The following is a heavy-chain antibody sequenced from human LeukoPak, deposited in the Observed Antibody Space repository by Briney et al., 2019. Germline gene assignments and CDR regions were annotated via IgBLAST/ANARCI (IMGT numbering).Heavy chain of an antibody. V-gene: IGHV3-7*01. CDR2: IKQDGGQK. D-gene: IGHD3-22*01. Sequence: GGSLRLSCAASGFTFSTYWMGWVRQAPGKGPEGVANIKQDGGQKYCADSVKGRFSISRDNAKNSLYLQMNSLRAEDTAVYYCARALEAGNYYDTSGYYEYWGQGTLVTVSS. CDR3: ARALEAGNYYDTSGYYEY. J-gene: IGHJ4*02. CDR1: GFTFSTYW.